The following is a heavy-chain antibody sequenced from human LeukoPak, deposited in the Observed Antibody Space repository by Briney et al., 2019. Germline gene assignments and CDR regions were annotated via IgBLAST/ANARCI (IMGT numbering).Heavy chain of an antibody. CDR3: ARVVVVAAEHWFDP. CDR1: GGSISSGGYS. CDR2: ICHSGST. Sequence: SQTLSLTCAVSGGSISSGGYSWSWIRQPPGKGLEWIGYICHSGSTYYNPSLKSRVTISVDRSKNQFSLKLSSVTAADTAVYYCARVVVVAAEHWFDPWGQGTLVTVSS. V-gene: IGHV4-30-2*01. J-gene: IGHJ5*02. D-gene: IGHD2-15*01.